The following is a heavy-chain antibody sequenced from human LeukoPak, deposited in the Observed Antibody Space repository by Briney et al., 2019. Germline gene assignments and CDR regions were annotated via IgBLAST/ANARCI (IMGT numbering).Heavy chain of an antibody. CDR1: RFTFSSYV. CDR2: IWYDGDNK. CDR3: ARDGYNSLDY. J-gene: IGHJ4*02. D-gene: IGHD5-24*01. Sequence: PGRSLRLSCAASRFTFSSYVMHWVRQAPGKGLEWVALIWYDGDNKYYSDSVKGRFTISRDNSKNTLYLQMNSLRAEDTAVYYCARDGYNSLDYWGQGTLVTVSS. V-gene: IGHV3-33*01.